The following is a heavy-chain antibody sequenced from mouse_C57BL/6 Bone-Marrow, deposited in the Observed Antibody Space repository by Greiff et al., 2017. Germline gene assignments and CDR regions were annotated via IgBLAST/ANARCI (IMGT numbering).Heavy chain of an antibody. J-gene: IGHJ3*01. CDR3: AREGHRGERAY. D-gene: IGHD2-13*01. Sequence: QVQLQQSGAELMKPGASVKLSCKATGYTFTGYWIAWVKQRPGHGLEWIGEILPGSGSTNYNEKFKGKATLTADTSSNTAYMQLSSLTTEDSAIYYCAREGHRGERAYWGQGTLVTVSA. V-gene: IGHV1-9*01. CDR1: GYTFTGYW. CDR2: ILPGSGST.